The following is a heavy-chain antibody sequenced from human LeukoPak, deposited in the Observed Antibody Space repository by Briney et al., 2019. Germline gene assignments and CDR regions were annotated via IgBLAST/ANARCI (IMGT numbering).Heavy chain of an antibody. Sequence: AASVKVSCKASGYTFSNYDINWVRQATGQGLEWIGWMSPNSGNTGYVKKFQGRVTMTRDTSIGTAYMELSSLTSEDTAIYYCARDRVGVGGNGWENWGQGTLVTVSS. CDR2: MSPNSGNT. J-gene: IGHJ4*02. CDR3: ARDRVGVGGNGWEN. V-gene: IGHV1-8*01. D-gene: IGHD6-19*01. CDR1: GYTFSNYD.